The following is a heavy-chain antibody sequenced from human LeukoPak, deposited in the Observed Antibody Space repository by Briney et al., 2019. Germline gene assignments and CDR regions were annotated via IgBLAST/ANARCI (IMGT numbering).Heavy chain of an antibody. J-gene: IGHJ4*02. Sequence: GASVKVSCKASGYTFTGYYMHWVRQAPGQGLEWMGWINPNSGGTNYAQKFQGWVTMTRDTSISTAYMELSRLRSDDTAVYYCAREGVVVPADRKYYFDYWGQGTLVTVSS. CDR2: INPNSGGT. D-gene: IGHD2-2*01. V-gene: IGHV1-2*04. CDR1: GYTFTGYY. CDR3: AREGVVVPADRKYYFDY.